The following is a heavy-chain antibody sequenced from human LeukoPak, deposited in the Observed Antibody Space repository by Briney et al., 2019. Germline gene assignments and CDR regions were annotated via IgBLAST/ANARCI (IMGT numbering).Heavy chain of an antibody. D-gene: IGHD6-19*01. CDR3: ARARVAGTTYYYYYGMDV. CDR2: IWYDGSNK. Sequence: PGGSLRLSCAASGFTFSSYGMHWVRQAPGKGLEWVAIIWYDGSNKYYADSVKGRFTISRDNSKNTLYLQMNSLRAEDTAVYYCARARVAGTTYYYYYGMDVWAQGTRVTVSS. V-gene: IGHV3-33*01. CDR1: GFTFSSYG. J-gene: IGHJ6*02.